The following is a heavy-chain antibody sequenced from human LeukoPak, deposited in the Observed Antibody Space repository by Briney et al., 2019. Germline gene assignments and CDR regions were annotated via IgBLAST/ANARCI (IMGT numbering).Heavy chain of an antibody. Sequence: GGSLRLSCAASGFTFSSYWMSWVRQAPGKGLEWVANIKQDGSEKYYVDSVKGRFTISRDNAKNSLYLQMNSLRAEDTAVYYCARGQQLVTPGNPYYYYGMDVWGQGTTVTVSS. V-gene: IGHV3-7*01. CDR1: GFTFSSYW. CDR2: IKQDGSEK. J-gene: IGHJ6*02. CDR3: ARGQQLVTPGNPYYYYGMDV. D-gene: IGHD6-13*01.